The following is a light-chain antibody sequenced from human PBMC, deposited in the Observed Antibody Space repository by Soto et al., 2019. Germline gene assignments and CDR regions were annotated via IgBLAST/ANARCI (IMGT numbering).Light chain of an antibody. CDR2: GAS. CDR1: QSVSNNY. CDR3: QHYGSSPPVT. Sequence: EVVLTQSPGTLSLSPGERATLSCRASQSVSNNYLAWYQQKPGQAPRLLIYGASSRATGIPDRFSGSGSGTDFTLTISGLEPEDFAVYFCQHYGSSPPVTFGQGTRLEI. V-gene: IGKV3-20*01. J-gene: IGKJ5*01.